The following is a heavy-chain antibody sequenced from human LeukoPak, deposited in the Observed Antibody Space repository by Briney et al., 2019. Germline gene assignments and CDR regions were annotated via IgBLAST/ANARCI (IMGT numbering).Heavy chain of an antibody. V-gene: IGHV4-59*11. D-gene: IGHD5-24*01. CDR1: GGSISSHY. CDR2: IYYSGST. J-gene: IGHJ4*02. Sequence: SKTLSLTCTVSGGSISSHYWSWIRQPPGKGLEWIGYIYYSGSTNYNPSLKSRVTISVDTSKNQFSLKLSSVTAADTAVYYCARVRDDLGFDYWGQGTLDTVSS. CDR3: ARVRDDLGFDY.